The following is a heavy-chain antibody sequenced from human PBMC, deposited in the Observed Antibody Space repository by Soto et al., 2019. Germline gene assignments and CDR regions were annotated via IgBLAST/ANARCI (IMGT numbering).Heavy chain of an antibody. CDR1: GGSISSYY. D-gene: IGHD4-4*01. J-gene: IGHJ5*02. V-gene: IGHV4-59*01. CDR2: IYYSGGT. CDR3: ARDRIQSNYLRWFDH. Sequence: SETLSLTCTVSGGSISSYYWSWIRQPPGKGLEWIGYIYYSGGTNYNPSLKSRVTISVDTSKNQFSLKLSSVTAADTAVYYCARDRIQSNYLRWFDHWGQGPLVTVSS.